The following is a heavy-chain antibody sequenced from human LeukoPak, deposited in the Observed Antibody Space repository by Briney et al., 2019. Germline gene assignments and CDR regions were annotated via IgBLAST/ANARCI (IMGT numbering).Heavy chain of an antibody. CDR1: GGSISSGDYY. Sequence: SETLSLTCTVSGGSISSGDYYWSWIRQPPGKGLEWIGYIYYSGSTYYNPSLKSRVTISVDTSKNQFSLKLSSVTAADTAVYYCARQGTAKGWFDPWGQGTLVTVSS. V-gene: IGHV4-30-4*02. D-gene: IGHD5-18*01. CDR3: ARQGTAKGWFDP. CDR2: IYYSGST. J-gene: IGHJ5*02.